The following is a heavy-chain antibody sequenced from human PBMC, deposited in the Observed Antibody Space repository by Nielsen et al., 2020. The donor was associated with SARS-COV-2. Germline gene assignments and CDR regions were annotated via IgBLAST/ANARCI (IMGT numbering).Heavy chain of an antibody. CDR3: SRSSWNDARDAFDI. J-gene: IGHJ3*02. V-gene: IGHV6-1*01. Sequence: SQTLSLTCAISGDSVSSDSAAWNWIRQSPSRGLEWLGRTFYRSKWFNDYAISVKSRITISPDTSKNQFSLQLNSVTPEDTAVYYCSRSSWNDARDAFDIWGQGAPVTVSS. CDR2: TFYRSKWFN. D-gene: IGHD1-1*01. CDR1: GDSVSSDSAA.